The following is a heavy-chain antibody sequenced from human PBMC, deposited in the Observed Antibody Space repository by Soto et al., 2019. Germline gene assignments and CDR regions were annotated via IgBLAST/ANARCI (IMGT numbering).Heavy chain of an antibody. V-gene: IGHV3-53*01. D-gene: IGHD3-22*01. CDR1: GFTVSTNY. Sequence: PGGSLRLSCAASGFTVSTNYMNWVRQSPGRGLEWVSVTYTGGYTYYADSVKGRFTISRDISKNTLYLQMNSLRAEDTAVYYCARDRGFPDSSGYWPIVPVYYYGMDVWGQGTTVTVSS. CDR2: TYTGGYT. CDR3: ARDRGFPDSSGYWPIVPVYYYGMDV. J-gene: IGHJ6*02.